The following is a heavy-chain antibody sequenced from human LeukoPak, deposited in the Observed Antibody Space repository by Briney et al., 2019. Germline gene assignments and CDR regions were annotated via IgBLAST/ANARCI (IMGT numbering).Heavy chain of an antibody. V-gene: IGHV4-34*01. Sequence: SETLSLTCAVYGGSFSGYYWSWIRQPPGKGLEWIGEINHSGSTNYNPSLKSRVTISVDTSKNQFSPKLSSVTAADTAVYYCARGGSAAMGYNYYYYMDVWGKGTTVTVSS. CDR2: INHSGST. CDR1: GGSFSGYY. D-gene: IGHD5-18*01. CDR3: ARGGSAAMGYNYYYYMDV. J-gene: IGHJ6*03.